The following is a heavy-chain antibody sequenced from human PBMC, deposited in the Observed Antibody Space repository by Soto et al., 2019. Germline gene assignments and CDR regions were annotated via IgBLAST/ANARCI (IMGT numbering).Heavy chain of an antibody. D-gene: IGHD2-8*01. CDR3: ARAIMRATLSRMDV. J-gene: IGHJ6*02. CDR1: GGTVSSDA. CDR2: IIPIFGTA. Sequence: QVQLVQSGAEVQQPGSSVKVSCKASGGTVSSDAISWVRQAPGQGIEWMGGIIPIFGTANYAQKFQGRVTITAEESTSKTYMELSSLRSEDTAEYYCARAIMRATLSRMDVWGQGTTVTVSS. V-gene: IGHV1-69*01.